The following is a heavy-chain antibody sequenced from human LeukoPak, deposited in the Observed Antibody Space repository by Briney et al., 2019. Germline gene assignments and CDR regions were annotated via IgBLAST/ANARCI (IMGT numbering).Heavy chain of an antibody. Sequence: ASVKVSCKASGGTFSSYAISWVRQAPGQGLEWMGGIIPIFGTANYAQKFQGRVTITTDESTSTVYMELSRLRSDDTAVYYCARDVLGFDLWGQGTLVTVSS. D-gene: IGHD7-27*01. CDR3: ARDVLGFDL. V-gene: IGHV1-69*05. CDR1: GGTFSSYA. J-gene: IGHJ4*02. CDR2: IIPIFGTA.